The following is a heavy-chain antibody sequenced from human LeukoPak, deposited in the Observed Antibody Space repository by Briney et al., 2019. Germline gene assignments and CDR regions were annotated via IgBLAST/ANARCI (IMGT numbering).Heavy chain of an antibody. V-gene: IGHV4-34*01. CDR1: GGSFSGYH. J-gene: IGHJ6*03. Sequence: SETLSLTCAVYGGSFSGYHWSWIRLPPGKGLEWIGEINHSGSTYFNPSLKSRVTISVDTSKNQFSLNLISVTAADTAVYYCARQTGSYYYYMDVWGKGTTVTISS. CDR2: INHSGST. CDR3: ARQTGSYYYYMDV.